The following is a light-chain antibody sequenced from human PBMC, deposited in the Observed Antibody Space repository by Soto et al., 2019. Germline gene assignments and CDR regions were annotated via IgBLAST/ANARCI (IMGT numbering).Light chain of an antibody. J-gene: IGLJ2*01. V-gene: IGLV2-11*01. CDR3: CSYARSTVV. CDR2: DVS. Sequence: QSALTQPRSVSGSPGQSVTISCTGTSSDVGDYTYVSWYQHHPGKAPKLMVYDVSKRPSGVPDRFSGSQSGNTASLSISGLQAEDEADYYCCSYARSTVVFGGGTKVTVL. CDR1: SSDVGDYTY.